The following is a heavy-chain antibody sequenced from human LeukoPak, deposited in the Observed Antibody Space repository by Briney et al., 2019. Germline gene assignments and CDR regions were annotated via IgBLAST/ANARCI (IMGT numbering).Heavy chain of an antibody. Sequence: GGSLRLSCAVSGPIVSTNYMSWVRQAPGKGLEWISILYVNENRYYADSVKGRFIISRDTSKNTLYLQMNSLRAEDRAMYYCVREDLGVDYWGQGTLVTVSS. CDR2: LYVNENR. V-gene: IGHV3-53*01. CDR3: VREDLGVDY. J-gene: IGHJ4*02. D-gene: IGHD1-26*01. CDR1: GPIVSTNY.